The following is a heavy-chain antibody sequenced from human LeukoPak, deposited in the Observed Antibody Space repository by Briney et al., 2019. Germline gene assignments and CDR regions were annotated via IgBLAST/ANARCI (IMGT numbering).Heavy chain of an antibody. D-gene: IGHD5-18*01. V-gene: IGHV1-2*02. CDR3: ARVQRDTATYAFDI. Sequence: ASVKVSCKASGYTFTGYYMHWVRQAPGQGLEWMGWINPNSGGTNYAQKFQGRVTTTRDTSISTAYMELSRLRSDDTAVYYCARVQRDTATYAFDIWGQGSMVTVSS. J-gene: IGHJ3*02. CDR2: INPNSGGT. CDR1: GYTFTGYY.